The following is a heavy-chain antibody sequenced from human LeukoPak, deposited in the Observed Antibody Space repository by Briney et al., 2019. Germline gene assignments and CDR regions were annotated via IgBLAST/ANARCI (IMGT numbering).Heavy chain of an antibody. V-gene: IGHV1-69*01. CDR2: IIPIFGTA. CDR3: ARDAGGSGSYAPYYFDY. J-gene: IGHJ4*02. CDR1: GGTFSSYA. Sequence: SVKVSCKASGGTFSSYAISWVRQALGQGLEWMGGIIPIFGTANYAQKFQGRVTITADESTSTAYMELSSLRSEDTAVYYCARDAGGSGSYAPYYFDYWGQGTLVTVSS. D-gene: IGHD3-10*01.